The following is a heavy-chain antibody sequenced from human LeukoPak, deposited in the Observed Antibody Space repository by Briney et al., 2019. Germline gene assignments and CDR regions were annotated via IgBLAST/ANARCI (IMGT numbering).Heavy chain of an antibody. CDR1: GYTFTGYY. CDR2: INPNSGGT. J-gene: IGHJ4*02. CDR3: ARGLWPRVYFDY. V-gene: IGHV1-2*02. D-gene: IGHD4/OR15-4a*01. Sequence: PAASVTVSCTASGYTFTGYYMHWVRQAPGQGLEWMGWINPNSGGTNYAQKFQGRVTTTRDTSITTAYMELSRLTSDDTAVYYCARGLWPRVYFDYWGQGTLVTVSS.